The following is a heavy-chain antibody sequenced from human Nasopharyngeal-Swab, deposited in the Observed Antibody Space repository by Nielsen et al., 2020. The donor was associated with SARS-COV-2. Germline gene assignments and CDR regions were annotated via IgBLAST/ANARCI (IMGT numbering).Heavy chain of an antibody. CDR3: ARERGGSYSLPEESFAY. CDR2: IKQDGSEK. J-gene: IGHJ4*02. D-gene: IGHD1-26*01. CDR1: GFTFSSYW. V-gene: IGHV3-7*01. Sequence: GGSLRLSCAASGFTFSSYWMSWVRQAPGKGLEWVANIKQDGSEKYYVDSVKGRFTISRDNAKNSLYLQMNSLRAEDTAVYYCARERGGSYSLPEESFAYWGQGTLVTVSS.